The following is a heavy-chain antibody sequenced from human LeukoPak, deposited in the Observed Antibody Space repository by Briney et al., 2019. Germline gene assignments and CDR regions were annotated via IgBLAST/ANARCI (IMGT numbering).Heavy chain of an antibody. CDR2: SSASSSDV. CDR3: ARGRDHAFDI. V-gene: IGHV3-48*01. J-gene: IGHJ3*02. Sequence: GGSLRLSCAASGLAFSSSAMNWVRQTPGKGLEWLSYSSASSSDVYYADSVKGRFTISRDNAKSSLYLQMNSLTAEDTAIYFCARGRDHAFDIWGQGTRITVSS. CDR1: GLAFSSSA.